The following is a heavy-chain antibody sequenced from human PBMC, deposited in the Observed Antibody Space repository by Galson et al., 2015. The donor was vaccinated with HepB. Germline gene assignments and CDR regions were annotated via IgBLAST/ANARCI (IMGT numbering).Heavy chain of an antibody. CDR1: GYTFTSYA. Sequence: SVKVSCKASGYTFTSYAMHWVRQAPGQRLELMGWINAGNGNTKYSQKFQGRVTITRDTSASTDYMELSSLRSEDTAVYYCARDPPGGQQLVLGGWFDPWGQGTLVTVSS. CDR3: ARDPPGGQQLVLGGWFDP. V-gene: IGHV1-3*01. J-gene: IGHJ5*02. CDR2: INAGNGNT. D-gene: IGHD6-13*01.